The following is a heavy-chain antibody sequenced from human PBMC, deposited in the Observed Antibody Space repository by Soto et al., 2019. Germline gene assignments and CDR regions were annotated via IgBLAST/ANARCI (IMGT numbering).Heavy chain of an antibody. CDR3: VTSTKDLTDHYYLHGMDV. D-gene: IGHD3-10*01. CDR2: IKSKSDGGTT. Sequence: EVQLVESGGGLAKPGGSLRLSYAASGFTFSNAWMNWVRQGPGKGLEWVGRIKSKSDGGTTDYAAPVKGRFTISRDDSRNTLYLQMSSLKTEDTALYYCVTSTKDLTDHYYLHGMDVWGQGTTVTVSS. J-gene: IGHJ6*02. V-gene: IGHV3-15*07. CDR1: GFTFSNAW.